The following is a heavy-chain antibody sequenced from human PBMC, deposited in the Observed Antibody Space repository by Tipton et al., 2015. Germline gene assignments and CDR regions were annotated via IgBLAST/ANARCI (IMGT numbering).Heavy chain of an antibody. D-gene: IGHD4-23*01. CDR2: INHSGST. CDR3: ARARGRHGGLFDS. J-gene: IGHJ4*02. V-gene: IGHV4-34*01. Sequence: GLVKPSETLSLTCAVYGGSFSGYYWSWIRQPPGKGLEWIGEINHSGSTNYNPSLKSRVTISVDTSKTQFSLKMSSVTASDTAVYYCARARGRHGGLFDSWGQGILVTVSS. CDR1: GGSFSGYY.